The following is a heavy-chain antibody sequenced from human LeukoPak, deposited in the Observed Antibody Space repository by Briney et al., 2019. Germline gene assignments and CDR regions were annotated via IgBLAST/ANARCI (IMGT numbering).Heavy chain of an antibody. CDR1: GFTFSSYA. CDR2: ISGSGGST. CDR3: AKDRVAGSYSYYFDY. Sequence: PGGSLRLSCAASGFTFSSYAMSWVRQAPGNGLEWVSSISGSGGSTYYADSVKGRFTISRDNSKNTLYLQMNSLRAEDTAVYYCAKDRVAGSYSYYFDYWGQGTLVTVSS. J-gene: IGHJ4*02. D-gene: IGHD6-19*01. V-gene: IGHV3-23*01.